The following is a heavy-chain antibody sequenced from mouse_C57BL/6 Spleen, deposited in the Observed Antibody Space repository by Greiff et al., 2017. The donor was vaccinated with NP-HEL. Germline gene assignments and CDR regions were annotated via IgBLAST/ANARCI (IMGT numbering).Heavy chain of an antibody. CDR3: ASQPVGYVDV. CDR1: GYTFPSSG. J-gene: IGHJ1*03. D-gene: IGHD1-1*01. V-gene: IGHV1-81*01. CDR2: IYPRSGNT. Sequence: QVHVKQSGAELARPGASVKLSCKASGYTFPSSGISWVKQRTGQGLEWIGEIYPRSGNTYYNEKFKGKATLTADQSSSTAYMELRSLTSEDAAVYFCASQPVGYVDVWGTGTTVTVSS.